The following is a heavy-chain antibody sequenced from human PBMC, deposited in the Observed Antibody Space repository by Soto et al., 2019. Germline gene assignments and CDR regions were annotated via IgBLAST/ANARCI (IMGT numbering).Heavy chain of an antibody. Sequence: EVQLLESGGGLVQPGGSLRLSCAASGFAFSDYAMNWVRQAPGKGLEWVSSIRGSAGTTYYADSVKGRFTISRDNSKNTLFLQMNCLRDEDTAVYYCAKDREYFDYWGQGTLVTISS. CDR2: IRGSAGTT. J-gene: IGHJ4*02. CDR1: GFAFSDYA. CDR3: AKDREYFDY. V-gene: IGHV3-23*01.